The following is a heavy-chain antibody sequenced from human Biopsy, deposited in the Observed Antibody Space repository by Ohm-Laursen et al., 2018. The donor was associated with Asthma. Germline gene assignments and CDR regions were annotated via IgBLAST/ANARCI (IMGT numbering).Heavy chain of an antibody. D-gene: IGHD1-26*01. CDR3: AGDGPVGAPSDY. J-gene: IGHJ4*02. Sequence: ASVKVSCNVSGYTFTSYGISWVRQAPGQGLEWMGWISAYNGNTNYAQKLQGRVTMTTDTSTSTAYMELRSLRSDDTAVYYCAGDGPVGAPSDYWGQGTLVTVSS. CDR1: GYTFTSYG. V-gene: IGHV1-18*04. CDR2: ISAYNGNT.